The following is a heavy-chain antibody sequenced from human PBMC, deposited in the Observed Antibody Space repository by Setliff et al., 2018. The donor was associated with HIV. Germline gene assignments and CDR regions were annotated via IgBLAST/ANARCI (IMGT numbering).Heavy chain of an antibody. CDR2: ISHSGST. CDR3: ACYRLAAAPSWDY. J-gene: IGHJ4*02. Sequence: SETLSLTCAVSGYSISSDYYWGWIRQPPGKGLEWIGDISHSGSTYYNPSLKSRFTISVDTSKNQFSLKLSSVTAADTAVYYCACYRLAAAPSWDYWGQGTLVTVSS. V-gene: IGHV4-38-2*01. D-gene: IGHD6-13*01. CDR1: GYSISSDYY.